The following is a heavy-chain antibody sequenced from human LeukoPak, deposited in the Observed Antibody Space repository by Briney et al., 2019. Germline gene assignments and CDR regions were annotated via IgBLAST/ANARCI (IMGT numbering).Heavy chain of an antibody. CDR3: ASIISAGDYDYVWGSYRQSYFDY. CDR2: INHSGST. Sequence: SETLSLTCAVYGGSFSGYYWSWIRQPPGKGLEWIGEINHSGSTNYNPSLKSRVTISVDTSKNQFSLKLSSVTAADTAVYYCASIISAGDYDYVWGSYRQSYFDYWGQGTLVTVSS. CDR1: GGSFSGYY. J-gene: IGHJ4*02. V-gene: IGHV4-34*01. D-gene: IGHD3-16*02.